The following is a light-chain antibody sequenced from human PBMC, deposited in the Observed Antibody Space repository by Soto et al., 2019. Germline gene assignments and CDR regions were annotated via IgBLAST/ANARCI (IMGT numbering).Light chain of an antibody. V-gene: IGLV2-14*01. CDR1: SSDVGDYNY. CDR3: RSYISNSIVV. Sequence: QSALTQPASVSGSPGQSITISCTGTSSDVGDYNYVSWYQQHPGKAPKLMIYEVSHRLSGVSNRFSGSKSGYTASLTISGLQAEDEADYYCRSYISNSIVVFGGGTKLTVL. J-gene: IGLJ2*01. CDR2: EVS.